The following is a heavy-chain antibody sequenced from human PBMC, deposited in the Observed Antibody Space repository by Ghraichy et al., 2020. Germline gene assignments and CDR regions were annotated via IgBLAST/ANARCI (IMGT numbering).Heavy chain of an antibody. CDR2: ISDDGAQK. CDR3: ARAYGDYPD. J-gene: IGHJ1*01. D-gene: IGHD4-17*01. V-gene: IGHV3-7*01. Sequence: GGSLRLSCVASEVTSEVTFSRSWMSWLRQAPGKGLAWLANISDDGAQKHYADSVRGRLSISRDNAKNSLYLEMSSLRVDDTAVYYCARAYGDYPDWGQGTLVTVSS. CDR1: EVTSEVTFSRSW.